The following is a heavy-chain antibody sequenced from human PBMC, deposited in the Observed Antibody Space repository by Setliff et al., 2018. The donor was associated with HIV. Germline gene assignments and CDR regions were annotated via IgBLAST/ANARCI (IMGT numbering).Heavy chain of an antibody. Sequence: ASVKVSCKASGHTFTNVDIHWLRRATGQGLEWMGWMNPNTGVSGYALKFQARVTMTRDTSISTAYMELSSLTSEDTAVYYCAGGLVSQKVPFDPWGQGTLVTVSS. CDR1: GHTFTNVD. CDR3: AGGLVSQKVPFDP. J-gene: IGHJ5*02. CDR2: MNPNTGVS. D-gene: IGHD1-1*01. V-gene: IGHV1-8*01.